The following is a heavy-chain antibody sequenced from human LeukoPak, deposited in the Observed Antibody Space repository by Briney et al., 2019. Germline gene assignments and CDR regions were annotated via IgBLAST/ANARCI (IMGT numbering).Heavy chain of an antibody. CDR3: ARDYAGYSSSWYLPYYYYYYMDV. Sequence: GGSLRLSCAASGFTFSSYWVSWVRQAPGKGLEWVANIKQDGSEKYYVDSVKGRFTISRDNAKNSLYLQMNSLRAEDTAVYYCARDYAGYSSSWYLPYYYYYYMDVWGKGTTVTISS. D-gene: IGHD6-13*01. CDR1: GFTFSSYW. J-gene: IGHJ6*03. CDR2: IKQDGSEK. V-gene: IGHV3-7*01.